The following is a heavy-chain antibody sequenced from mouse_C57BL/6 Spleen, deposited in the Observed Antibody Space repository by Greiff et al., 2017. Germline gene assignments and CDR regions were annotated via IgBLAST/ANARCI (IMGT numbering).Heavy chain of an antibody. J-gene: IGHJ2*01. CDR3: ARGDYLDY. CDR1: GYAFSSSW. Sequence: QVHVKQSGPELVKPGASVKISCKASGYAFSSSWMNWVKQRPGKGLEWIGRIYPGDGDTNYNGKFKGKATLTADKSSSTAYMQLSSLTSEDSAVYFCARGDYLDYWGQGTTLTVSS. CDR2: IYPGDGDT. V-gene: IGHV1-82*01.